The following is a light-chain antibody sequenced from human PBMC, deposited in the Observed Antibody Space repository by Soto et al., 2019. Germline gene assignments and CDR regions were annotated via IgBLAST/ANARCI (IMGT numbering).Light chain of an antibody. CDR3: QQRTNWPIT. V-gene: IGKV3-11*01. J-gene: IGKJ5*01. CDR2: DAS. CDR1: QSVSSY. Sequence: EIVLTQSPATLSLSLGERATLSCRASQSVSSYLAWYQQKPGQAPRLLIYDASNRATGIPARFSGSGSGTDFTLTISSLEPEDFAVHYCQQRTNWPITFGQGTRLEIK.